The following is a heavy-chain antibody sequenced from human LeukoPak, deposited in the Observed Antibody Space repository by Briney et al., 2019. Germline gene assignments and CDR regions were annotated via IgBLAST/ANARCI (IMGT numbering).Heavy chain of an antibody. Sequence: PSETLSLTCSVSDGSLSGYSWTWIRQPAGKGLEWIGRIYISGSTSYNPSLQSRVTMSLDTSKNQFSLKLSSETAADTAVYYCARSSGYDMIWGQGTLVTVSS. CDR1: DGSLSGYS. D-gene: IGHD3-22*01. V-gene: IGHV4-4*07. CDR2: IYISGST. J-gene: IGHJ4*02. CDR3: ARSSGYDMI.